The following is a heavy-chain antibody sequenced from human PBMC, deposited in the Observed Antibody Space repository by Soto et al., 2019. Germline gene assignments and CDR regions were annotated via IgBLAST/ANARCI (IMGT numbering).Heavy chain of an antibody. CDR1: GYSFTSYW. Sequence: LKISCKGSGYSFTSYWISWVRQMPGKGLEWMGRIDPSDSYTNYSPSFQGHVTISADKSISTAYLQWSSLKASDTAMYYCARPPSYCSSTSCYNWFDPWGQGTLVTVSS. V-gene: IGHV5-10-1*01. D-gene: IGHD2-2*01. CDR3: ARPPSYCSSTSCYNWFDP. CDR2: IDPSDSYT. J-gene: IGHJ5*02.